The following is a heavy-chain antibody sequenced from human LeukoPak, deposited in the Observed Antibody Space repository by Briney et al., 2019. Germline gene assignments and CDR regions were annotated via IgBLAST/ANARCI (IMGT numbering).Heavy chain of an antibody. CDR3: ARDGGDGDYGVY. CDR1: GGSISSGSYY. Sequence: SETLSLTCTVSGGSISSGSYYWSWIRQPAGKGLEWIGRIYTSGSTNYNPSLKSRVTISVDTSKNQFPLKLSSVTAADTAVYYCARDGGDGDYGVYWGQGTLVTVSS. CDR2: IYTSGST. J-gene: IGHJ4*02. D-gene: IGHD4-17*01. V-gene: IGHV4-61*02.